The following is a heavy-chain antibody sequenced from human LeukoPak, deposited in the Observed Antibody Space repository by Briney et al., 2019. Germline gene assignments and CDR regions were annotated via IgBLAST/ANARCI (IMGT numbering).Heavy chain of an antibody. J-gene: IGHJ6*02. V-gene: IGHV4-39*07. CDR3: ARWGSSWYGYYYYYGMDV. CDR2: IYYSGST. Sequence: SETLSLTCTVSGGSISSSGYYWGWIRQPPGKGLEWIGSIYYSGSTYYNPSLKSRVTISVDTSKNQFSLKLSSVTAADTAGYYCARWGSSWYGYYYYYGMDVWGQGTTVTVSS. D-gene: IGHD6-13*01. CDR1: GGSISSSGYY.